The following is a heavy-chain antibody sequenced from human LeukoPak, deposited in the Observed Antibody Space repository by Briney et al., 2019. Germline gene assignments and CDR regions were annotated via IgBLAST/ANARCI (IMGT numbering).Heavy chain of an antibody. CDR3: ARDRGDGYV. CDR2: IKQDGSEK. V-gene: IGHV3-7*01. J-gene: IGHJ6*04. Sequence: PGRSLRLSCAASGFTFSNYAMHWVRQAPGKGLEWVANIKQDGSEKYYVDSVKGRFTISRDNAKNSLYLQMNSLRAEDTAVYYCARDRGDGYVWGKGTTVTISS. D-gene: IGHD5-24*01. CDR1: GFTFSNYA.